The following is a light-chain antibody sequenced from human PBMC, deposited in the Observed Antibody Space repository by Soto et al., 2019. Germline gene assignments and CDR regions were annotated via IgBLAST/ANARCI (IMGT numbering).Light chain of an antibody. CDR1: QSVSSY. V-gene: IGKV3-11*01. CDR2: DAS. Sequence: EIVLTQSPATLSLSPGERATLSCRASQSVSSYLAWYQQKPGQAPRLLIYDASNRATGTPARFSASGSGTDFTLTISSLEPEDPAASYCQQRGNWITFGPGARLEIK. J-gene: IGKJ5*01. CDR3: QQRGNWIT.